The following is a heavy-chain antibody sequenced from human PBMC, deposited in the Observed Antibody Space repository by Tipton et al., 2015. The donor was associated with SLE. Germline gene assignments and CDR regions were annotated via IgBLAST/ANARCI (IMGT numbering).Heavy chain of an antibody. V-gene: IGHV4-39*01. CDR3: AKQRVWDRAFDF. CDR2: IHYTGNT. D-gene: IGHD1-26*01. CDR1: GGSFRTTAYS. J-gene: IGHJ3*01. Sequence: TLSLTCTVSGGSFRTTAYSWAWIRQPPGKGLEWIGTIHYTGNTYYNPSLKSRVTISVDTPKNQFSLNVTSVTVADTAVYYCAKQRVWDRAFDFWGQGTLAAVSS.